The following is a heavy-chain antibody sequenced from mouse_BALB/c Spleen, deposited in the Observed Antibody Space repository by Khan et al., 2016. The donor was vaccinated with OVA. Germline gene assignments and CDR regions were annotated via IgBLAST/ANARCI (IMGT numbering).Heavy chain of an antibody. Sequence: EVQRVESGGDLVKPGGSLKLSCAASGFTFSTYGMSWVRQAPDKRLEWVATVSTGGSYTYYPDSVKGRFTISRDNAKNTLYLQMSGLRSEDTAMFYCTRLAYYDDSGGFAYGGQGTLVTVSA. V-gene: IGHV5-6*01. CDR3: TRLAYYDDSGGFAY. D-gene: IGHD1-1*01. CDR1: GFTFSTYG. J-gene: IGHJ3*01. CDR2: VSTGGSYT.